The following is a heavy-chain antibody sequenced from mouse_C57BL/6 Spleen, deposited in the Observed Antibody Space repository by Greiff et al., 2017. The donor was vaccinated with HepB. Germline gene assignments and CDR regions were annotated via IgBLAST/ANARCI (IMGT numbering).Heavy chain of an antibody. D-gene: IGHD3-2*02. CDR3: ARAGSGFYAMDY. CDR2: IDPNSGGT. CDR1: GYTFTSYW. Sequence: QVQLKQPGAELVKPGASVKLSCKASGYTFTSYWMHWVKQRPGRGLEWIGRIDPNSGGTKYNEEFKSKATLTVDNPSSTAYMQLSSLTSEDSAVYYCARAGSGFYAMDYWGQGTSVTVSS. J-gene: IGHJ4*01. V-gene: IGHV1-72*01.